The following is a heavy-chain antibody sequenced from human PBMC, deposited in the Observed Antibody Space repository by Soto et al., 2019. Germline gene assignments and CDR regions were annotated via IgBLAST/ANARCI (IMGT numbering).Heavy chain of an antibody. Sequence: PSETLSLTCAVYGGSFSDYYWSLIRPPPGKGLEWIGEIDHSGSTNYNPSLKSRVTISVDTTKNQLSLKLSSVTAADTAVYYCARLSRIMITFGGVIGWFDRWGQGTLVTVSS. V-gene: IGHV4-34*01. CDR2: IDHSGST. J-gene: IGHJ5*02. CDR3: ARLSRIMITFGGVIGWFDR. CDR1: GGSFSDYY. D-gene: IGHD3-16*01.